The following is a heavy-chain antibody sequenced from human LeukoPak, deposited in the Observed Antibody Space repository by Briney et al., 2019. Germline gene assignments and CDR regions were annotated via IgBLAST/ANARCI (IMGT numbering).Heavy chain of an antibody. V-gene: IGHV1-18*04. CDR2: ISAYNGNT. D-gene: IGHD6-19*01. CDR1: GYTFTGYY. Sequence: ASVKVSCKASGYTFTGYYMHWVRQAPGQGLEWMGWISAYNGNTNYAQKLQGRVTMTTDTSTSTAYMELRSLRSDDTAVYYCARNDGIAVADAAFDIWGQGTMVTVSS. CDR3: ARNDGIAVADAAFDI. J-gene: IGHJ3*02.